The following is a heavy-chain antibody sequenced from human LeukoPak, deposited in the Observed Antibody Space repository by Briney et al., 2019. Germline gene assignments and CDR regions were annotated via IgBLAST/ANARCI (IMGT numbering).Heavy chain of an antibody. CDR2: IYNGGIT. J-gene: IGHJ5*02. D-gene: IGHD2-2*02. CDR3: ARGIIYCSSTSCYTRSGNWFDP. CDR1: GGSISSYY. Sequence: PSETLSLTCTVSGGSISSYYWSWLRQPAGKGLEWIGRIYNGGITNYNPSLKSRVTMSGDTSKNQFSLKLSSVTAADTAVYYCARGIIYCSSTSCYTRSGNWFDPWGQGTLVTVSS. V-gene: IGHV4-4*07.